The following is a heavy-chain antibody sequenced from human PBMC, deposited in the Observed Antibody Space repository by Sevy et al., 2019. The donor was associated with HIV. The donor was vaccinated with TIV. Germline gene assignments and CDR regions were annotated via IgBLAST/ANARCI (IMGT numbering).Heavy chain of an antibody. J-gene: IGHJ6*03. CDR1: GFTFSSYS. V-gene: IGHV3-48*02. CDR2: ISSSGSAI. Sequence: GGSLRLSCAASGFTFSSYSMNWVRQPPGKGLEWVSYISSSGSAIYYADSVKGRFTISRDNAKNSVYLQRNSLRDEDTAVYYCANWDCSNDSHRFYYMDVWGKGTTVTVSS. D-gene: IGHD2-8*01. CDR3: ANWDCSNDSHRFYYMDV.